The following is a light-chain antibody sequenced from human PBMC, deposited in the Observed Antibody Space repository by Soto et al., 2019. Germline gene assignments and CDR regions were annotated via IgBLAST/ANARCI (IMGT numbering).Light chain of an antibody. J-gene: IGKJ1*01. V-gene: IGKV3-20*01. CDR1: QSVSNNY. Sequence: ESVLTQSPGTLSLSPGERATLSCRASQSVSNNYLAWYQQKPGQAPRLLIYGASNRATGIPDRFSGSGSGTDFTLTISSLQPEDFATYFCQQKYRLPRTFGQGTKVDI. CDR3: QQKYRLPRT. CDR2: GAS.